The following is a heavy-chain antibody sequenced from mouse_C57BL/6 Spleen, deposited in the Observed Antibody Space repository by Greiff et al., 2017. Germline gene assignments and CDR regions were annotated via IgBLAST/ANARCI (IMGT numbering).Heavy chain of an antibody. Sequence: VKLQQSGAELVRPGASVKLSCKASGYTFTDYYINWVKQRPGQGLEWIARIYPGSGNTYYNEKFKGKATLTAEKSSSTAYMRLSSLTSEDSAVYFCARAGPPNTPSAYSYTCGQGTPLTVSS. CDR2: IYPGSGNT. CDR1: GYTFTDYY. D-gene: IGHD2-10*02. CDR3: ARAGPPNTPSAYSYT. J-gene: IGHJ2*01. V-gene: IGHV1-76*01.